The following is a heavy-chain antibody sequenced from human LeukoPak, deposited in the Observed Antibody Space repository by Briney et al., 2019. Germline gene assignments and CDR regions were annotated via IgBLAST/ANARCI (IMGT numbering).Heavy chain of an antibody. CDR3: ARLRGDNSSGSYYFDY. J-gene: IGHJ4*02. CDR2: IYPGDSDT. V-gene: IGHV5-51*01. CDR1: GYSFTSDW. Sequence: GESLKISCKGSGYSFTSDWIGWVRQMPGKGLEWMGIIYPGDSDTRYSPSFQGHVTISVDKPINTAYLQWSGLKASDTAMYYCARLRGDNSSGSYYFDYWGQGTLVTVSS. D-gene: IGHD3-22*01.